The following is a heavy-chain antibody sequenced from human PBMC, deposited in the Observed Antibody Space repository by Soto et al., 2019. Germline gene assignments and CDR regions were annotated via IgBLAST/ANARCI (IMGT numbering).Heavy chain of an antibody. CDR1: GGTFGNFT. V-gene: IGHV1-69*01. J-gene: IGHJ6*02. Sequence: QVQLVQSGAELKKPGSSVKDSCKASGGTFGNFTISWVRQAPGQGLEWMGGIIPLFQTANYALKFQGRVKITADESTSTAYMELNSLRSEDTAVYYCARWSHWNPLYYSGMDVWGQGTTVIVSS. CDR2: IIPLFQTA. CDR3: ARWSHWNPLYYSGMDV. D-gene: IGHD1-1*01.